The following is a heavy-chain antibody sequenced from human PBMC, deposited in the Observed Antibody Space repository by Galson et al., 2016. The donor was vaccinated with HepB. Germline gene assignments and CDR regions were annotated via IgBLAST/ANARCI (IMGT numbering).Heavy chain of an antibody. Sequence: TLSLTCTVSGGSFSNGDYYWSWIRQPPGKGLEWIGYIHSSGNTFYHPSLQSRDTLSLETSNNQFPLKLLFVTAADTAVYYCATRAPSGFFYRANANDYFDIWGQGTVVAVSS. V-gene: IGHV4-30-4*01. CDR3: ATRAPSGFFYRANANDYFDI. J-gene: IGHJ3*02. D-gene: IGHD3-10*01. CDR1: GGSFSNGDYY. CDR2: IHSSGNT.